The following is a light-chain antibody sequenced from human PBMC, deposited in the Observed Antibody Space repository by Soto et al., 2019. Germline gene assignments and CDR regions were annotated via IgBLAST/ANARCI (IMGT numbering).Light chain of an antibody. J-gene: IGKJ3*01. Sequence: EIVLTQSPGTLSLSPGERATLSCRASQSVSSTYLAWYQQKPGQAPRLLIYVASSRASGIPDRFRGSGSGTDFTLTISRLDPEDFAVYYCQQYGRSSLTFGPGTKVDIK. CDR2: VAS. CDR3: QQYGRSSLT. CDR1: QSVSSTY. V-gene: IGKV3-20*01.